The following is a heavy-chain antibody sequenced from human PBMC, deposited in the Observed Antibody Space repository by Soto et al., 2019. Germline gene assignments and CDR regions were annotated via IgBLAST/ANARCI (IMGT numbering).Heavy chain of an antibody. J-gene: IGHJ6*02. V-gene: IGHV3-33*01. D-gene: IGHD5-12*01. CDR2: IRYDGSNK. CDR3: ARGGPGYSGYDDRRVLGGMDA. Sequence: GGSLRLSCAASGFTFSSYGMHWVRQAPGKGLEWVAVIRYDGSNKYYADSVKGRFTISRDNSKNTLYLQMNSLRAEDTAVYYCARGGPGYSGYDDRRVLGGMDAWGQGTTVTVSS. CDR1: GFTFSSYG.